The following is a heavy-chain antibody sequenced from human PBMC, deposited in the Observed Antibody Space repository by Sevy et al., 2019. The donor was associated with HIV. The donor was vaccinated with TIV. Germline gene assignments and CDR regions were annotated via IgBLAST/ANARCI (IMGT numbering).Heavy chain of an antibody. V-gene: IGHV3-30-3*01. CDR1: GFAFSNYYA. Sequence: GGSLRLSCAASGFAFSNYYAMHWVRQAPGKGLEWVALISYDGSDKYYADSVKGRFTISSDNFKNTLELKMNSLTTENTAMDYCARPRANYVDHYFFYAMDVWGQGTTVTVSS. CDR2: ISYDGSDK. D-gene: IGHD4-17*01. CDR3: ARPRANYVDHYFFYAMDV. J-gene: IGHJ6*02.